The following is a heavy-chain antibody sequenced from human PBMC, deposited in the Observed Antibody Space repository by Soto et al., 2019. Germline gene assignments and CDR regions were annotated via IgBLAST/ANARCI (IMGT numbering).Heavy chain of an antibody. CDR1: GGSISSYH. D-gene: IGHD3-10*01. CDR2: FYTNGIS. V-gene: IGHV4-4*07. Sequence: QVQLQESGPGLVKPSETLSLTCTVSGGSISSYHWSWIRQSAGQGLEWIGRFYTNGISHYNPSLKSRLSMSADTSKNQPSLTLTSVTAADTGVYYCARAGNEYGVDVWGQGTTVTVSS. J-gene: IGHJ6*02. CDR3: ARAGNEYGVDV.